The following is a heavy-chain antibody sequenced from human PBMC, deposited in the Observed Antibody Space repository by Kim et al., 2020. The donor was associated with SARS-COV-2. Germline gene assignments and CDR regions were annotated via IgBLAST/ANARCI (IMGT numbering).Heavy chain of an antibody. CDR2: IYYSGST. D-gene: IGHD2-2*01. CDR3: ARVQWDFIYCSSTSCPYYFDY. J-gene: IGHJ4*02. Sequence: SETLSHTCTVSGGSISSSSYYWGWIRQPPGKGLEWIGSIYYSGSTYYNPSLKSRVTISVDTSKNQFSLKLSSVTAADTAVYYCARVQWDFIYCSSTSCPYYFDYWGQGTLVTVSS. V-gene: IGHV4-39*07. CDR1: GGSISSSSYY.